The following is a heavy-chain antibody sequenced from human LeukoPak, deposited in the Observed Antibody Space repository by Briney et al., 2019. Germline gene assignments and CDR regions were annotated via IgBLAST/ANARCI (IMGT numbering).Heavy chain of an antibody. Sequence: GGALRLSCAASGFTFSSYAINWVREAPGKGLEWVSGISSSADKTYYADSVKGRSTISRDNSKNTVYLQMNSLRAEDTAIYYCARGRLTRGGSPYYFDYWGQGTLVTVSS. J-gene: IGHJ4*02. D-gene: IGHD3-10*01. CDR1: GFTFSSYA. V-gene: IGHV3-23*01. CDR2: ISSSADKT. CDR3: ARGRLTRGGSPYYFDY.